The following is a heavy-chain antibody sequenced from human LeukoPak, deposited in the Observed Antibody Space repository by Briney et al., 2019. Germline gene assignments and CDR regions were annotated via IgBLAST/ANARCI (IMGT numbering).Heavy chain of an antibody. CDR2: VTGSGGST. Sequence: GGSLRLSCAPSEFTFSRHGMHWVRQAPGKGLEWVASVTGSGGSTYYADSVKGRFTMSSDNSKNTLYLQMNNLRVEDTAVYYCAKGRNPSGYYYGMDVWGQGTTVTVSS. J-gene: IGHJ6*02. CDR3: AKGRNPSGYYYGMDV. CDR1: EFTFSRHG. V-gene: IGHV3-23*01. D-gene: IGHD2-15*01.